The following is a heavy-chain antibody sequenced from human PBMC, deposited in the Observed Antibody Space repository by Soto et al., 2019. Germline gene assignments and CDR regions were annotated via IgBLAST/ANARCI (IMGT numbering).Heavy chain of an antibody. D-gene: IGHD2-2*01. Sequence: QVQLQESGPGLVKPSGTLSLTCAVSGGSISSSNWWSWVRQPPGKGLEWIGEIYHSGSTNYNPSLKSRVTISVDKSKNQFSLKLSSVTAADTAVYYCARDQNPIVVVPAAIRAGGWFDPWGQGTLVTVSS. CDR1: GGSISSSNW. J-gene: IGHJ5*02. CDR3: ARDQNPIVVVPAAIRAGGWFDP. V-gene: IGHV4-4*02. CDR2: IYHSGST.